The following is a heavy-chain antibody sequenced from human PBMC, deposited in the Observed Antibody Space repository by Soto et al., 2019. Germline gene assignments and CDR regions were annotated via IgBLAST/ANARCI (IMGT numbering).Heavy chain of an antibody. V-gene: IGHV3-23*01. D-gene: IGHD5-18*01. Sequence: EVQLLESGGGLVQPGGSLRLSCAASGFTFSSYAMSWVRQAPGKGLEWVSGISGSGGGTYYADSVKRRFTIARHNSKNTRYLPRTSLRAEDTAVYYCAKGFEGSWIHLWLPGGFDIGGQGTRVTVSS. CDR1: GFTFSSYA. J-gene: IGHJ3*02. CDR3: AKGFEGSWIHLWLPGGFDI. CDR2: ISGSGGGT.